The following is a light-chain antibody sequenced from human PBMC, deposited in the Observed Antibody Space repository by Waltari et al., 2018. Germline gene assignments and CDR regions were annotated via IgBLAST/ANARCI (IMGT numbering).Light chain of an antibody. CDR1: NLGHKG. Sequence: SYVLTQPPSVSGAPGKTARMTCGGQNLGHKGVHWYHQRTGQAPVLVVNDDSDRPSGIPERFSGSNSGNTATLTIGRVEAGDEADYYCQVWDGNIDHHVVFGGGTKLTVL. J-gene: IGLJ2*01. V-gene: IGLV3-21*03. CDR3: QVWDGNIDHHVV. CDR2: DDS.